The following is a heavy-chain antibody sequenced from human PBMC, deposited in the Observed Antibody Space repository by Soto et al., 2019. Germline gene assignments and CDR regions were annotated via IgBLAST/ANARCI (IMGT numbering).Heavy chain of an antibody. CDR3: TTDYFWSGYPYFDY. D-gene: IGHD3-3*01. CDR1: GFTFSNAW. J-gene: IGHJ4*02. CDR2: IKSKTDGGTT. Sequence: GGSLRLSCAASGFTFSNAWMSWVRQAPGKGLEWVGRIKSKTDGGTTDYAAPVKGRFTISRDDSKNTLYLQMNSLKTEDTAVYYCTTDYFWSGYPYFDYWGQGTLVTVSS. V-gene: IGHV3-15*01.